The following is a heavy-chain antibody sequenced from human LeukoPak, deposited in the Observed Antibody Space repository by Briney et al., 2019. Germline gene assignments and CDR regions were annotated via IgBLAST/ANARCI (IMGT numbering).Heavy chain of an antibody. CDR1: GFTFSSYV. D-gene: IGHD3-10*01. Sequence: GGSLRLSCVASGFTFSSYVMHWVRQAPGKGLEWVGVVSYDGSKQYYADSVRGRFSISRDNVKNTLYLQMNGLRVDDTAVYYCARAGLLWFGELPPYYFDYWGQGTLVTVSS. CDR3: ARAGLLWFGELPPYYFDY. V-gene: IGHV3-30*14. CDR2: VSYDGSKQ. J-gene: IGHJ4*02.